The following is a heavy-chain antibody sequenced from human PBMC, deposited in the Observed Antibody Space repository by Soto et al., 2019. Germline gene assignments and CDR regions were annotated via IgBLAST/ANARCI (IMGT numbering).Heavy chain of an antibody. CDR3: ARVPANALYFDY. J-gene: IGHJ4*02. Sequence: GGSLRLSCAASGFTFSSYAMHWVRQAPGKGLEWVAVISYDGSNKYYADSVKGRFTISRDNSKNTLYLQMNSLRAEDTAVYYCARVPANALYFDYWGQGTLVTVS. D-gene: IGHD2-2*01. CDR2: ISYDGSNK. CDR1: GFTFSSYA. V-gene: IGHV3-30-3*01.